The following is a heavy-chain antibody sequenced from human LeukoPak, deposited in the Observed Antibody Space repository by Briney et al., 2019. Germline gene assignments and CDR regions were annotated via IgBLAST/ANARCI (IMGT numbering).Heavy chain of an antibody. D-gene: IGHD3-16*01. J-gene: IGHJ4*02. CDR2: INWNGGST. CDR3: ARAISDYVWGGEEYYFDY. Sequence: GGSLRLSCAASGFTFDDYGTSWVRQAPGKGLEWVSGINWNGGSTGYADSVKGRFTISRDNAENSLYLQMNSLRAEDTALYYCARAISDYVWGGEEYYFDYWGQGTLVTVSS. V-gene: IGHV3-20*04. CDR1: GFTFDDYG.